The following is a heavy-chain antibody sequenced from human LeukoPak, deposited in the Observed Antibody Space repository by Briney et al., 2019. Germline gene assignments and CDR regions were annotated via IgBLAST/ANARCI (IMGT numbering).Heavy chain of an antibody. J-gene: IGHJ3*02. CDR3: ARDRSGSLLAFDI. D-gene: IGHD3-10*01. Sequence: ASVRVSCKASGYTFNKYGISWLRQAPGQGLEWMGWSSTYNGDTKSAQKLQGRVTMTTDTPTSTAYMELRSLRSDDTAMYYCARDRSGSLLAFDIWGQGTMVTVSS. CDR1: GYTFNKYG. V-gene: IGHV1-18*01. CDR2: SSTYNGDT.